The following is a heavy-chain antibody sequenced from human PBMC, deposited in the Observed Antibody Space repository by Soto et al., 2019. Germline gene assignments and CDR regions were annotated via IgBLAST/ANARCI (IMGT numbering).Heavy chain of an antibody. V-gene: IGHV3-23*04. CDR3: AKDGGGGFIAGIDY. CDR1: GFTFSTYA. Sequence: EVQLVESGGGLVKPGGSLRLSCAASGFTFSTYAMSWVRQAPGKGLEWVSAIRGSGDTTYYADSVKGRFTISRDNSKNTLYLQMNSLRAEDTAVYYCAKDGGGGFIAGIDYWGQGTLVTVSS. J-gene: IGHJ4*02. CDR2: IRGSGDTT. D-gene: IGHD3-16*01.